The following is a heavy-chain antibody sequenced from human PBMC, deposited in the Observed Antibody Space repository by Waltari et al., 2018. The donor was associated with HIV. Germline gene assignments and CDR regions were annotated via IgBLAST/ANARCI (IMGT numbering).Heavy chain of an antibody. Sequence: QVQLVQSGAEVKKPGASVKVSCKASGYTFTSYAMHWVRQAPGQRLEWMGWINAGNGNTKYSQKFQGRVTITRDTSASTAYMELSSLRSEDTAVYYCAREHWGSSRRDAFDIWGQGTMVTVSS. V-gene: IGHV1-3*01. J-gene: IGHJ3*02. CDR1: GYTFTSYA. D-gene: IGHD7-27*01. CDR3: AREHWGSSRRDAFDI. CDR2: INAGNGNT.